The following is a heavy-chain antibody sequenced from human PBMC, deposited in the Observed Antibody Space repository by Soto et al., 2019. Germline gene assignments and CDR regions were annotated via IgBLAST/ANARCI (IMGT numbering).Heavy chain of an antibody. CDR1: GFTFSSYW. J-gene: IGHJ6*02. D-gene: IGHD1-1*01. Sequence: PGGSLRLSCADSGFTFSSYWMSWVRQAPGQGLEWVANVKYDGSQTYYVGSVKGPFTISRDNAKNSLYLQMNSLRAEDTAVYYCTRDFQGPLDYGMDVWGQGTTVTVSS. CDR3: TRDFQGPLDYGMDV. V-gene: IGHV3-7*01. CDR2: VKYDGSQT.